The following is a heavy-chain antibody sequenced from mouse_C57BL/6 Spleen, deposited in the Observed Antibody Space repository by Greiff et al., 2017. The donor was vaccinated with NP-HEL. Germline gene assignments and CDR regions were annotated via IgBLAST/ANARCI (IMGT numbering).Heavy chain of an antibody. CDR1: GYTFTDYE. CDR3: TRRYYDYDYAMDY. J-gene: IGHJ4*01. Sequence: VQLQQSGAELVRPGASVTLSCKASGYTFTDYEMHWVKQTPVHGLEWIGAIDPETGGTAYNQKFKGKAILTADKSSSTAYMELRSLTSEDSAVSYCTRRYYDYDYAMDYWGQGTSVTVSS. V-gene: IGHV1-15*01. D-gene: IGHD2-4*01. CDR2: IDPETGGT.